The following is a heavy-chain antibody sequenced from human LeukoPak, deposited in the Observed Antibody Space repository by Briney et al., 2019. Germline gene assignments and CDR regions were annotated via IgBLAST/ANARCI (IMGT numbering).Heavy chain of an antibody. Sequence: VASVKVSCKASGYTFTGYYMHWVRQAPGQGLEWMGWINPNSGGTNYAQDFQGRVTMTRDTSISTAYMELSRLRSDDTAVYYCARGRMMYSGSYDYWGQGTLVTVSS. CDR3: ARGRMMYSGSYDY. V-gene: IGHV1-2*02. J-gene: IGHJ4*02. CDR2: INPNSGGT. D-gene: IGHD1-26*01. CDR1: GYTFTGYY.